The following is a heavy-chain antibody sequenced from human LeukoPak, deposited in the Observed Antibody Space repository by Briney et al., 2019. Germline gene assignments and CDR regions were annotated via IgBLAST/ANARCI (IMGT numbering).Heavy chain of an antibody. CDR2: IYYSGST. CDR1: GGSISSGGYY. CDR3: ARDALYDSSGYYKPYFDY. Sequence: PSETLSLTCTVSGGSISSGGYYWSWIRQHPGKGLEWIGYIYYSGSTYYNPSLKSRVTISVDTSKNQFSLKLSSVTAADTAVYYCARDALYDSSGYYKPYFDYWGQGTLVTVSS. V-gene: IGHV4-31*03. D-gene: IGHD3-22*01. J-gene: IGHJ4*02.